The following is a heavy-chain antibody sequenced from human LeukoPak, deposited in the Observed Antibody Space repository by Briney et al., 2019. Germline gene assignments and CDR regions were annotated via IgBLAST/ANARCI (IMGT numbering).Heavy chain of an antibody. D-gene: IGHD6-13*01. CDR1: GYTFTGYY. CDR3: ARDIKIAAAGTGGY. CDR2: INPNSGGT. V-gene: IGHV1-2*02. Sequence: ASVKVSCKASGYTFTGYYMHWVRQAPGQGLEWMGWINPNSGGTNYAQKFQGRVTMARDTSISTAYMELSRLRSDDTAVYYCARDIKIAAAGTGGYWCQGTLVTVSS. J-gene: IGHJ4*02.